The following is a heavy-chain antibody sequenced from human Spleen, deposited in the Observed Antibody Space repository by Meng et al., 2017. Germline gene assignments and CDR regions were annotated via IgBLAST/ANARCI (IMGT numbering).Heavy chain of an antibody. CDR1: GYTFTGYY. Sequence: QVQLVQPGAEVKKPGASVKVSCKASGYTFTGYYMHWVRQAPGQGLEWMGRINPDSGGTDYAQNFQGRVTITRDTSISTAYMELSRLRSDDTAVYFCARDSLDDYGDLDYWGQGTLVTVSS. D-gene: IGHD4-17*01. V-gene: IGHV1-2*06. CDR3: ARDSLDDYGDLDY. J-gene: IGHJ4*02. CDR2: INPDSGGT.